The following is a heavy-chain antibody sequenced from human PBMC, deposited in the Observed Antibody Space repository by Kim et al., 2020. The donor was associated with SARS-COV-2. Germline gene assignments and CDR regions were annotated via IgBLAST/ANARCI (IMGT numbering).Heavy chain of an antibody. CDR3: ARGVLAGDDAFDI. Sequence: SETLSLTCTVSGGSISSYYWSWIRQPPGKGLEWIGYIYYSGSTNYNPSLKSRVTISVDTSKNQFSLKLSSVTAADTAVYYCARGVLAGDDAFDIWGQGTMVTVSS. CDR1: GGSISSYY. D-gene: IGHD6-19*01. V-gene: IGHV4-59*13. CDR2: IYYSGST. J-gene: IGHJ3*02.